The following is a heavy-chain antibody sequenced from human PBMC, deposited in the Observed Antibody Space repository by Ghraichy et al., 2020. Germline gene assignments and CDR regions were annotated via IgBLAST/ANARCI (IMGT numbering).Heavy chain of an antibody. CDR3: ARRLSSSWYERFDH. D-gene: IGHD6-13*01. CDR2: INHSGST. Sequence: SETLSLTCAVYGGSFSGYYWSWIRQPPGKGLEWIGEINHSGSTNYNPSLKSRVTISVDTSKNQFSLKLSSVIAADTAVDYCARRLSSSWYERFDHWGQGTLVTVSS. J-gene: IGHJ5*02. V-gene: IGHV4-34*01. CDR1: GGSFSGYY.